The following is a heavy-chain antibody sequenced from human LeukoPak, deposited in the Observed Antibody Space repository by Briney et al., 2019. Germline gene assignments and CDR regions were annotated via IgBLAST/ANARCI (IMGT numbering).Heavy chain of an antibody. CDR2: INHSGST. Sequence: SETLSLTCAVSGGSIRSSNWWSWVRQPPGKGLEWIGEINHSGSTNYNPSLKSRVTISVDTSKNQFSLKLSSVTAADTAVYYCARARRWNYFDYWGQGTLVTVSS. CDR1: GGSIRSSNW. D-gene: IGHD4-23*01. CDR3: ARARRWNYFDY. J-gene: IGHJ4*02. V-gene: IGHV4-4*02.